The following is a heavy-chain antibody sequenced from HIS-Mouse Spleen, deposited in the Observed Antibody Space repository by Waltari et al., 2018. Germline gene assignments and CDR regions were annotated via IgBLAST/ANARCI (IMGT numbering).Heavy chain of an antibody. V-gene: IGHV3-7*01. CDR2: IKQDVSEK. D-gene: IGHD3-3*01. Sequence: EVQLVESGGGLVKPGGSLRLCCAAAGCTGSTEWMSWVRQAPGKVLEWVANIKQDVSEKYYVDSVKGRFTISRDNAKNSLYLQMNSLRAEDTAVYYCARDRSITIFGVVTYWGQGTLVTVSS. CDR1: GCTGSTEW. J-gene: IGHJ4*02. CDR3: ARDRSITIFGVVTY.